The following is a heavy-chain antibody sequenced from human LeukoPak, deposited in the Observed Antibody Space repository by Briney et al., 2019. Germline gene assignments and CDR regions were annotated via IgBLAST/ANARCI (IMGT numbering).Heavy chain of an antibody. CDR1: GYTLTELS. D-gene: IGHD3-9*01. CDR2: FDPEDGET. V-gene: IGHV1-24*01. J-gene: IGHJ6*03. Sequence: ASVKVSCKVSGYTLTELSMHWVRQAPGKGLEWMGGFDPEDGETIYAQKFQGRVTMTEDTSTDTAYMELSSLRSEDSAVYYCATAGTLTGYSIPSYYYFYMDVWGKGTTVTISS. CDR3: ATAGTLTGYSIPSYYYFYMDV.